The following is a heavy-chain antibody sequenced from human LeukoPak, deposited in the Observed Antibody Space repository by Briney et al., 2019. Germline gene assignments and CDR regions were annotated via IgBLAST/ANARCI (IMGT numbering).Heavy chain of an antibody. Sequence: PGGSRRLSCAASGFTFSSYAMHWVRQAPGKGLEWVAVISYDGSNKYYADSVKGRFTISRDNSKNTLYLQMNSLRAEDTAVYYCAGGAGFLVGATFYDYWGQGTLVTVSS. D-gene: IGHD1-26*01. J-gene: IGHJ4*02. CDR1: GFTFSSYA. CDR3: AGGAGFLVGATFYDY. CDR2: ISYDGSNK. V-gene: IGHV3-30*04.